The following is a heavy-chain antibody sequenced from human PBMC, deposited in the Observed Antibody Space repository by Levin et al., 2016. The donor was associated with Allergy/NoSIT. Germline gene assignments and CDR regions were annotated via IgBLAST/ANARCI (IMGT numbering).Heavy chain of an antibody. CDR3: ARDFGPQQLVRFLGH. J-gene: IGHJ4*02. CDR2: IGSYTNYKGYT. D-gene: IGHD6-13*01. Sequence: ASVKVSCKTSGYTFSGYGISWVRQAPGLGLEWMGWIGSYTNYKGYTYYAEKFKGRITMTEDTPTSTVSLELRSLRSDDTAVYYCARDFGPQQLVRFLGHWGQGTLVTVFS. CDR1: GYTFSGYG. V-gene: IGHV1-18*01.